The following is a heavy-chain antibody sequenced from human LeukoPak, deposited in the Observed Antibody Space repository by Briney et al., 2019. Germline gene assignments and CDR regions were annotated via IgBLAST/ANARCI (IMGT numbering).Heavy chain of an antibody. CDR3: ARGFHHYGSGNLDY. CDR2: IKEDGSQK. D-gene: IGHD3-10*01. Sequence: GGSLRLSCAASGFTFSRYWMTWVRQAPGKGLEWVGHIKEDGSQKNYVDSVRGRFTISRDNAKDSLYLQMNSLRSEDTAVYYCARGFHHYGSGNLDYWGQGTLVTVSS. J-gene: IGHJ4*02. V-gene: IGHV3-7*03. CDR1: GFTFSRYW.